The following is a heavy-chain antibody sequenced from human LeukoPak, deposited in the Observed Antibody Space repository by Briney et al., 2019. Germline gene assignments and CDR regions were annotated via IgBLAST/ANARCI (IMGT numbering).Heavy chain of an antibody. Sequence: ASVKFSCKASGYTFTSYAMHWVRQAPGQRLEWMGWINAGNGNTKYSQKFQGRVTITRDTSASTAYMELSSLRSEDTAVYYCARELGYCSSTSCLFWFDPWGQGTLVTVSS. CDR1: GYTFTSYA. CDR3: ARELGYCSSTSCLFWFDP. CDR2: INAGNGNT. J-gene: IGHJ5*02. V-gene: IGHV1-3*01. D-gene: IGHD2-2*01.